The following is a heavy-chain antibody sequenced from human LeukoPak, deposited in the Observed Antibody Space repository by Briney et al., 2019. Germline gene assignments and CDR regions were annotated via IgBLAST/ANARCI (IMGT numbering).Heavy chain of an antibody. D-gene: IGHD3-10*01. V-gene: IGHV1-8*01. J-gene: IGHJ6*02. CDR3: ARDSSPLLWGSDYGMDV. CDR2: MNPNSGNT. Sequence: ASVKVSCKASGYTFTSYDINWVRQATGQGLEWMGWMNPNSGNTGYAQKFQGRVTMTRNTSISTAYMELSSLRSEDTAVYYCARDSSPLLWGSDYGMDVWGQGTTVTVSS. CDR1: GYTFTSYD.